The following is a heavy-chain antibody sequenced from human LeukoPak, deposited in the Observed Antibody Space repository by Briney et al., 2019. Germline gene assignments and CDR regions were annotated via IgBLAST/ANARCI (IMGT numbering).Heavy chain of an antibody. J-gene: IGHJ5*02. CDR1: GGSISSYY. D-gene: IGHD3-10*01. CDR2: IYYSGST. V-gene: IGHV4-59*01. Sequence: SETLSLTCTVSGGSISSYYWSWIRQPPGKGLEWIGYIYYSGSTNYNPSLKSRVTISVGTSKNQFSLKLSSVTAADTAVYYCARRRVRGVISNWFDPWGQGTLVTVSS. CDR3: ARRRVRGVISNWFDP.